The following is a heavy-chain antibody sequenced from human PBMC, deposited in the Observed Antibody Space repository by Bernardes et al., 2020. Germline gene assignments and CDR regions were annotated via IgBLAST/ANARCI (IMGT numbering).Heavy chain of an antibody. CDR1: GYTFTSYD. V-gene: IGHV1-8*01. CDR2: MNPNSGNT. D-gene: IGHD2-8*01. Sequence: ASVKVSCKASGYTFTSYDINWVRQATGQGLEWMGWMNPNSGNTGYAQKFQGRVTMTRNTSISTAYMELSSLRSEDTAVYYCARGPYCTNGVCYYYYYYYMDVWGKGTTVTVSS. CDR3: ARGPYCTNGVCYYYYYYYMDV. J-gene: IGHJ6*03.